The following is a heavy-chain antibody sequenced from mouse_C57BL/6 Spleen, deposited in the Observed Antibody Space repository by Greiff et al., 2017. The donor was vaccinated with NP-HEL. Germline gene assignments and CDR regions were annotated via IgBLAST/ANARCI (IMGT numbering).Heavy chain of an antibody. J-gene: IGHJ2*01. CDR3: ARGGYGNYGD. CDR2: IDPSDSET. V-gene: IGHV1-52*01. D-gene: IGHD2-10*02. CDR1: GYTFTSYW. Sequence: QVQLQQPGAELVRPGSSVKLSCKASGYTFTSYWMHWVKQRPIQGLEWIGNIDPSDSETHYNQKFKDKATLTVDKSSSTAYMQLSSLTSEDSAVYYCARGGYGNYGDWGQGTTLTVSS.